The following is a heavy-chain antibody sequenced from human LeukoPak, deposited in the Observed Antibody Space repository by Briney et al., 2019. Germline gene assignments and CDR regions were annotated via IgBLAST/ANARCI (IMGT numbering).Heavy chain of an antibody. Sequence: GDSVKVSCKASGYTFTSYYMHWVRQTPGQGLEWMGIINPSGGSTSYAQKFQGRVTMTRDMSTSTVYMELSSLRSEDTAVYYCARDGAAAPSYYYYYMDVWGKGTTVTVSS. CDR1: GYTFTSYY. V-gene: IGHV1-46*01. CDR3: ARDGAAAPSYYYYYMDV. J-gene: IGHJ6*03. CDR2: INPSGGST. D-gene: IGHD6-13*01.